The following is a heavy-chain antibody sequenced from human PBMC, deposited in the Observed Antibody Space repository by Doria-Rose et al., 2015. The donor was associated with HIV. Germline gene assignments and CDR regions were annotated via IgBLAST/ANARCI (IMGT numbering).Heavy chain of an antibody. V-gene: IGHV2-26*01. CDR2: SFSDDER. J-gene: IGHJ4*02. CDR1: GVSLSSPGMG. Sequence: SGPVLVKPTETLTLTCTVSGVSLSSPGMGVSWIRQPPGKALEWLANSFSDDERSYKTSLKSILTISRGTSKSQVVLTMTDMDPVDTATYYCARIKSSRWYHKYYFDFRGQGTLVIVSA. CDR3: ARIKSSRWYHKYYFDF. D-gene: IGHD6-13*01.